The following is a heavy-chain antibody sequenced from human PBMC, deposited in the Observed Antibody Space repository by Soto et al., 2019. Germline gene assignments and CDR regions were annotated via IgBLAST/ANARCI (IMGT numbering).Heavy chain of an antibody. CDR3: AKNSGWFNT. D-gene: IGHD3-10*01. V-gene: IGHV3-23*01. J-gene: IGHJ5*02. Sequence: LRLSCAASGFPFSSTDMTWVRQAPGKGLDWVSTIDGSGGTTYYADPVKGRFTISRDNSMNTVYLQMNSLRADDTALYYCAKNSGWFNTWGQGALVTVSS. CDR1: GFPFSSTD. CDR2: IDGSGGTT.